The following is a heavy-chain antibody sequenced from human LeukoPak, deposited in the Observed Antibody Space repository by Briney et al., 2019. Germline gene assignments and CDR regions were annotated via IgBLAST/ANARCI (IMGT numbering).Heavy chain of an antibody. CDR1: GYTFTSYD. V-gene: IGHV1-8*01. J-gene: IGHJ3*02. CDR2: KNPNSGNT. D-gene: IGHD1-14*01. Sequence: ASVKVSCKASGYTFTSYDINGVRQATGQGLEWMGWKNPNSGNTGYAQKFQGRVTMTRNTSISTAYMGLSRLRSRATAVYYCARRSGITAFDIWGQGTRVSVSS. CDR3: ARRSGITAFDI.